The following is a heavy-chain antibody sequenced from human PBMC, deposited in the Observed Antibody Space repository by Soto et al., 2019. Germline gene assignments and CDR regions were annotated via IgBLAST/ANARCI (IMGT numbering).Heavy chain of an antibody. Sequence: GGSLRLSCAASGFTFSSYAMSWVRQSPGKGLEWVSGISGSGGNKYYADSVKSRFTISRDNSKNTLSLQVNSLRAEATGVYYCAKGGDFCGGGTCYYFYYGRAVWGQGTTVTVSS. CDR2: ISGSGGNK. D-gene: IGHD2-15*01. J-gene: IGHJ6*02. V-gene: IGHV3-23*01. CDR3: AKGGDFCGGGTCYYFYYGRAV. CDR1: GFTFSSYA.